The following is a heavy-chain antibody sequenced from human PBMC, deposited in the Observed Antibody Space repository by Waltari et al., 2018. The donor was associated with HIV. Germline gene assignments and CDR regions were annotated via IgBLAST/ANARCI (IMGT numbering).Heavy chain of an antibody. V-gene: IGHV3-33*01. CDR2: IWYDGSKK. CDR3: ARVTGNTEGSWFDP. Sequence: QVQLVVYGGGVVQPAKSLRLSCAASGFTFNNYGMVWVRQAPGKGLEWVAVIWYDGSKKYYADSVKGRFTISKDNSKNTLHLQMNSLRAEDTAVYYCARVTGNTEGSWFDPWGQGTLVTVSS. D-gene: IGHD1-7*01. J-gene: IGHJ5*02. CDR1: GFTFNNYG.